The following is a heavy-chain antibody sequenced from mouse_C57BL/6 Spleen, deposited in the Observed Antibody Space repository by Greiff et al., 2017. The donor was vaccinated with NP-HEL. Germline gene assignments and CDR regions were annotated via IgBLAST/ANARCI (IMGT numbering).Heavy chain of an antibody. V-gene: IGHV1-64*01. J-gene: IGHJ2*01. CDR3: ANWDRGGYYFDY. D-gene: IGHD4-1*01. CDR2: IHPNSGST. CDR1: GYTFTSYW. Sequence: QVQLQQPGAELVKPGASVKLSCKASGYTFTSYWMHWVKQRPGQGLEWIGMIHPNSGSTNYNEKFKSKATLTVDKSSSTAYMQLSSLTSEDSAVYYCANWDRGGYYFDYWGQGTTLTVSS.